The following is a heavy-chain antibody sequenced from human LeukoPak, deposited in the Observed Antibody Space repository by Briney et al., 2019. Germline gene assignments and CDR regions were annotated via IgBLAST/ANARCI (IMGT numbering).Heavy chain of an antibody. CDR1: GFTFSSYW. D-gene: IGHD6-13*01. Sequence: GGSLRLSCAASGFTFSSYWMHWVRQAPGKGLVRVSRINSDGSSTSYADSVKGRFTISRDNAKNTLYLQMNSLRAEDTAVYYCARVSSSWDDAFDIWGQGTMVTVSS. CDR2: INSDGSST. V-gene: IGHV3-74*01. J-gene: IGHJ3*02. CDR3: ARVSSSWDDAFDI.